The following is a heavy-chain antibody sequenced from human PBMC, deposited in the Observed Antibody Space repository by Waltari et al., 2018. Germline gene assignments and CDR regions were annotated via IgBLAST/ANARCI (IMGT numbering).Heavy chain of an antibody. CDR3: ARDIRLDSGSTSDWFDP. V-gene: IGHV1-69*12. Sequence: QVQLVQSGAEVKKPGSSVKVSCKASGGTFSSYAISWVRQAPGQGLEWMGGIIPSFGTANYAQKFQGRVTITADESTSTAYMELSSLRSEDTAVYYCARDIRLDSGSTSDWFDPWGQGTLVTVSS. D-gene: IGHD1-26*01. CDR1: GGTFSSYA. J-gene: IGHJ5*02. CDR2: IIPSFGTA.